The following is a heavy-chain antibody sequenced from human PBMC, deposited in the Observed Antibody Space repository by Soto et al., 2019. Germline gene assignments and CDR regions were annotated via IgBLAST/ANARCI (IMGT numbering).Heavy chain of an antibody. V-gene: IGHV5-51*01. CDR1: GYSFTSYW. CDR3: ARRVGYSSSFYYYGMDV. CDR2: IYPGDSDT. Sequence: GESLKISCKGSGYSFTSYWIGWVRQMPGKGLEWMGIIYPGDSDTRYSPSFQGQVTISADKSISTAYLQWSSLKASDTAMYYCARRVGYSSSFYYYGMDVWGQGTTVTVSS. D-gene: IGHD6-6*01. J-gene: IGHJ6*02.